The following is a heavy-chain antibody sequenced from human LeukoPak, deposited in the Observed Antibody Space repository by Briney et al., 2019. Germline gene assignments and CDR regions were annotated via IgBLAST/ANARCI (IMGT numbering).Heavy chain of an antibody. CDR1: GFTFSTYW. J-gene: IGHJ4*02. CDR2: INSDGSSK. V-gene: IGHV3-74*01. Sequence: GGSLRLSCAVSGFTFSTYWMHWVRQAPGKGLVWVARINSDGSSKNYADSVKGRFTISRDSAKNTLFLQMDSLRAEDTAVYHCERGTSRENGYGGDDPYWGRGTLVVVSS. CDR3: ERGTSRENGYGGDDPY. D-gene: IGHD2-21*02.